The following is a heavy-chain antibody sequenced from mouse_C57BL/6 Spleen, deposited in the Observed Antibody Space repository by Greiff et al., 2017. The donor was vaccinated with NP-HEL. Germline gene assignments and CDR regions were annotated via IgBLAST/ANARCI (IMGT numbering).Heavy chain of an antibody. Sequence: VQLQQSGAELVRPGTSVKVSCKASGYAFTNYLIEWVKQRPGQGLEWIGVINPGSGGTNYNEKLKGKATLTADKSSSTAYMQLSSLTSEDSAVYFCARAGGNYAFAYWGQGTLVTVSA. J-gene: IGHJ3*01. CDR2: INPGSGGT. D-gene: IGHD2-1*01. CDR3: ARAGGNYAFAY. CDR1: GYAFTNYL. V-gene: IGHV1-54*01.